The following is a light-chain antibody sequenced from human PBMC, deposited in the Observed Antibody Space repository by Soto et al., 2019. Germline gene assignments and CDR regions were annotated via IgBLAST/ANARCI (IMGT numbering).Light chain of an antibody. CDR1: QSLLHSDGKTY. Sequence: DIVMTQTPLSLCVTPVQPACISFRARQSLLHSDGKTYFYWYLQRPGQPPRLLIYEVSNRFSGVPDRFSGSGSGTDFTLKISRVETDDVGLYFCMQTKQLPVTFGQGTKVDIK. J-gene: IGKJ1*01. CDR2: EVS. CDR3: MQTKQLPVT. V-gene: IGKV2D-29*01.